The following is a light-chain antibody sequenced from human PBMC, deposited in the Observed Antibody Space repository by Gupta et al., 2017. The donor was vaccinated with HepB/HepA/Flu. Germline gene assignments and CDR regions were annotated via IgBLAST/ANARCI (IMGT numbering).Light chain of an antibody. V-gene: IGLV1-44*01. J-gene: IGLJ3*02. Sequence: QSVLTQPPSASGTPGQRATIPCSGSSSNIGSNTVNWYQQLPGTAPKLLIYSNNQRPSGVPDRFSGSKSGTSASLAISGLQSEDEADYYCAAWDDSLKDWVFGGGTKLTVL. CDR2: SNN. CDR1: SSNIGSNT. CDR3: AAWDDSLKDWV.